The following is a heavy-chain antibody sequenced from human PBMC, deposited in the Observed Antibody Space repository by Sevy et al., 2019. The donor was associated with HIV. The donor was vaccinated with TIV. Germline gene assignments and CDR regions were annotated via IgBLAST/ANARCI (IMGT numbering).Heavy chain of an antibody. CDR1: GYKFSDYW. J-gene: IGHJ6*02. CDR2: IYPGDSDT. Sequence: GESLKISCQSSGYKFSDYWIAWVRQMPGKGLEWMGIIYPGDSDTRYSPSLQGQVTISVDKSISTAYLEWSSLKASDTAIYYCARGARGTLPCYYYYGLNIWGQVTTVTVSS. V-gene: IGHV5-51*01. CDR3: ARGARGTLPCYYYYGLNI. D-gene: IGHD3-16*01.